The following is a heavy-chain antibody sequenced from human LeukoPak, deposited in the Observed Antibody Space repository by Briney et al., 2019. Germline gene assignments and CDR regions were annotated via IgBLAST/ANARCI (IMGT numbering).Heavy chain of an antibody. CDR2: IWYDGSNK. Sequence: GGSLRLFCAASGFTFSSYGMHWVRQAPGKGLEWVAVIWYDGSNKYYADSVKGRFTISRDNSKNTLYLQMNSLRAEDTAVYYCARDSGFNYGMDVWGKGTTVTVSS. CDR3: ARDSGFNYGMDV. V-gene: IGHV3-33*01. D-gene: IGHD1-14*01. J-gene: IGHJ6*04. CDR1: GFTFSSYG.